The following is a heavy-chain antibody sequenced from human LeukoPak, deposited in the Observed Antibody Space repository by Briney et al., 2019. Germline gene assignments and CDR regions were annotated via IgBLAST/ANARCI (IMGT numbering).Heavy chain of an antibody. CDR2: ISFDSTKE. V-gene: IGHV3-30*01. CDR3: ARFKVGRNATQKNAFDI. J-gene: IGHJ3*02. CDR1: GFTFSNYA. Sequence: GQSLRLSCAASGFTFSNYAMHWARQAPGKGLEWVAVISFDSTKEYYGNSVKGRFIVARDNAKATLHMQMHSLRPDDSAVYYCARFKVGRNATQKNAFDIWGRGTVVTVSS. D-gene: IGHD1-26*01.